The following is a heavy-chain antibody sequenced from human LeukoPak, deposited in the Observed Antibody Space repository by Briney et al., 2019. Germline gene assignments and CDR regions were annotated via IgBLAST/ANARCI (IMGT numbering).Heavy chain of an antibody. J-gene: IGHJ4*02. Sequence: GGSLRLSCAASGFTFSSYWMYWVRQAPGKGLVWVSRINSDGSSTSYADSVKGRFTISRDNAKNTLYLQMNSLRAEDTAVYYCARGWNKGDREYDYWGQGTLVTVSS. CDR3: ARGWNKGDREYDY. CDR1: GFTFSSYW. D-gene: IGHD2-21*02. CDR2: INSDGSST. V-gene: IGHV3-74*01.